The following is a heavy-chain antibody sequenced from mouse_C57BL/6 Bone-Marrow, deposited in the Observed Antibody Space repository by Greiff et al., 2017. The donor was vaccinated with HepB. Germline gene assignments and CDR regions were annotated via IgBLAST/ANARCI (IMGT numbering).Heavy chain of an antibody. V-gene: IGHV5-12*01. CDR1: GFTFSDYY. D-gene: IGHD1-1*01. CDR2: ISNGGGST. J-gene: IGHJ4*01. CDR3: ARRGWSLRGGTSYYYAMDY. Sequence: EVQLVESGGGLVQPGGSLKLSCAASGFTFSDYYMYWVRQTPEKRLEWVAYISNGGGSTYYPDTVKGRFTISRDNAKNTLYLQMSRLKSEDTAMYYCARRGWSLRGGTSYYYAMDYWGQGTSVTVSS.